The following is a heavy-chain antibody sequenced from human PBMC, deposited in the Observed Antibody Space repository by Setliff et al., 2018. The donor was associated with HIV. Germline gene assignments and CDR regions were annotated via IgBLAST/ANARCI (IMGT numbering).Heavy chain of an antibody. V-gene: IGHV4-4*09. Sequence: SETLSLTCTVSGGSISSYYWSWIRQPPGKGLEWIGYIYTSGSTNYNPSLKSRVTISVDTSKNQFSLKLSSVTAADTAVYYCARLGYYYYGMDVWGQGTTVTISS. CDR1: GGSISSYY. CDR3: ARLGYYYYGMDV. CDR2: IYTSGST. J-gene: IGHJ6*02.